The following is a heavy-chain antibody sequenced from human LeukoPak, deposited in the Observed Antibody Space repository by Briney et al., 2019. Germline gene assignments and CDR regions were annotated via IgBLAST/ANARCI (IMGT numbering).Heavy chain of an antibody. CDR1: GYSFTAFY. CDR2: IHPRSGET. J-gene: IGHJ6*02. Sequence: VASVTVSCTASGYSFTAFYIHWVRQAPGQGLEWMGWIHPRSGETNYAYTFRGRVTMTRDTSISTTYMDLGSLGSDDTAVYYCAEDSSMVTTRAPYYYYYLDVWGQGTTVTVSS. V-gene: IGHV1-2*02. CDR3: AEDSSMVTTRAPYYYYYLDV. D-gene: IGHD4-17*01.